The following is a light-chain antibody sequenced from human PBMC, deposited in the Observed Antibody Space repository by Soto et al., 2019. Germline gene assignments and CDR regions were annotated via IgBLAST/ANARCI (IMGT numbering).Light chain of an antibody. J-gene: IGKJ2*01. CDR1: QSVSNSF. CDR2: GAS. V-gene: IGKV3-20*01. CDR3: QQYGSSPPT. Sequence: DIVLTQSPGTLSLSPGERATLSCRASQSVSNSFLVWYQQKPGQAPRLLIYGASSRATGIPDRFSGSGSGTDFTLTISRLEPEDFAVYYCQQYGSSPPTFGQGTNLEIK.